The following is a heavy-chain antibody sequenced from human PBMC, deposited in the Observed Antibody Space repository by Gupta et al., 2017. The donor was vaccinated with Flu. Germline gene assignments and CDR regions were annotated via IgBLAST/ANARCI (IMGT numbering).Heavy chain of an antibody. CDR3: ARRISGYAGYVFDA. Sequence: QVQLPESGPGLVKPSEPLSLICNVSHSPGNSGYFWGCVRQPPGKGLEWLGSVSRDGVTSYSPSIKSRRSKALDTSKHAFSLKWTAVTAADAAVYVCARRISGYAGYVFDAWGRGTLVTVSS. D-gene: IGHD5-12*01. CDR1: HSPGNSGYF. CDR2: VSRDGVT. V-gene: IGHV4-38-2*02. J-gene: IGHJ5*02.